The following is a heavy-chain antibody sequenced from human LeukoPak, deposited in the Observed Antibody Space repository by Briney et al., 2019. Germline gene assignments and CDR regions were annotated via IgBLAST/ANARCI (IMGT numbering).Heavy chain of an antibody. D-gene: IGHD5/OR15-5a*01. V-gene: IGHV3-23*01. CDR3: AKAGSVGTLNWFDP. CDR1: GFTFSSYA. J-gene: IGHJ5*02. Sequence: PGGSLRLSCAASGFTFSSYAMSWVRQAPGKGLEWVSAISGSGGSTYYADSVKGRFTISRNNSKSTLYLQMNSLRAEDTAVYYCAKAGSVGTLNWFDPWGQGTLVTVSS. CDR2: ISGSGGST.